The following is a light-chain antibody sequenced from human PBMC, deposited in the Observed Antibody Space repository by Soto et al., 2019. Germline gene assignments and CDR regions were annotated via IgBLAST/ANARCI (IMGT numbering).Light chain of an antibody. J-gene: IGKJ1*01. V-gene: IGKV1-5*01. CDR3: QQYRSYSWT. Sequence: DIQMTQSPSTLSASIGDRVTITCRASESISNWLAWYQEKPGKAPKRLIYDASSLESGVPSRFSGSGSGTEFTLTISSLQPDDFATYHCQQYRSYSWTFGQGTKV. CDR2: DAS. CDR1: ESISNW.